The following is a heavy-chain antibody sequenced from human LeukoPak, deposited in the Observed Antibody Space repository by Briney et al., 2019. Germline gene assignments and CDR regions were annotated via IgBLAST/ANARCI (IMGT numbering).Heavy chain of an antibody. CDR3: AKDRYAMEGPGDY. J-gene: IGHJ4*02. D-gene: IGHD5-18*01. V-gene: IGHV3-30*18. CDR2: ISYDGSNK. CDR1: GLTFSSYG. Sequence: PGGSLRLSCAASGLTFSSYGMHWVRQAPGKGLEWVAVISYDGSNKYYADSVKGRFTISRDNSKNTLYLQMNSLRAEDTAVYYCAKDRYAMEGPGDYWGQGTLVTVSS.